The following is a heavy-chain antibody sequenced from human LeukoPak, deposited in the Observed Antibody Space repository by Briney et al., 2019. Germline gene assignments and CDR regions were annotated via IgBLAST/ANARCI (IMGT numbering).Heavy chain of an antibody. CDR1: GYTFTGYY. V-gene: IGHV1-2*02. CDR2: INPNSGGT. J-gene: IGHJ6*03. Sequence: ASVKVSCKASGYTFTGYYMHWVRQAPGQGLEWMGWINPNSGGTNYAQKFQGRVTMTRDTSISTAYMELSRLRSDDTAVYYCGRAPILGYYYYMDVWGKGTTVTVSS. CDR3: GRAPILGYYYYMDV. D-gene: IGHD3-16*01.